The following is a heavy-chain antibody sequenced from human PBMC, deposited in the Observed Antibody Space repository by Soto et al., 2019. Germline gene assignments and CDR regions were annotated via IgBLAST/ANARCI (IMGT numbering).Heavy chain of an antibody. CDR1: GYTFTNYG. D-gene: IGHD1-20*01. Sequence: QVQLVQSGAEVKKPGASVKVSCKASGYTFTNYGITWVRQAPGQGLERMGWINPYNGNTNYVQKFQGRVTMTTDTSTSTAYMEVRSLTSDDTAVYYCARGSDNLGWWGQGTLVTVSS. J-gene: IGHJ4*02. CDR3: ARGSDNLGW. CDR2: INPYNGNT. V-gene: IGHV1-18*01.